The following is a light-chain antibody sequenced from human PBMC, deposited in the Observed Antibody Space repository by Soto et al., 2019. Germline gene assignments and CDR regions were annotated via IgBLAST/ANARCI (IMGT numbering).Light chain of an antibody. Sequence: DIVMTQSPLSLPVTPGEPASISCRSSQSLLHSNGYKYLDWYLQKPGQSPQLLIYLGSYRAPGVPDRFSGSGSGTDFTLKISRVEPGDVGVYCCMQALQTPITFGPGTKVDIK. CDR1: QSLLHSNGYKY. J-gene: IGKJ3*01. CDR3: MQALQTPIT. CDR2: LGS. V-gene: IGKV2-28*01.